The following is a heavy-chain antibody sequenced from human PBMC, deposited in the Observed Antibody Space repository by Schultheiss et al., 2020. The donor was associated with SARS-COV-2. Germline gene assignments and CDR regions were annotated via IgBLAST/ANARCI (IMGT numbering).Heavy chain of an antibody. CDR1: GGSISSYY. Sequence: SETLSLTCTVSGGSISSYYWSWIRQPPGKGLEWIGYIYYSGSTNYNPPLKSRVTISVDTSKNQFSLKLSSVTAADTAVYYCARVAGDFWSTEYYFDYWGQGTLVTVSS. CDR2: IYYSGST. CDR3: ARVAGDFWSTEYYFDY. V-gene: IGHV4-59*01. D-gene: IGHD3-3*01. J-gene: IGHJ4*02.